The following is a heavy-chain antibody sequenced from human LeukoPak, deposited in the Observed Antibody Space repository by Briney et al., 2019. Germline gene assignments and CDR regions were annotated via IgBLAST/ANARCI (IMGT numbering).Heavy chain of an antibody. Sequence: ASVKVSCKTSAYTFTGYYVHWVRQAPGQGPEWMGWINPNSGGTNYAPKFQGRVTMTRDTSISTAYMELSGLRSDDTAVYYCARYTYCGGDCYTFDYWGQGTLVTVSS. CDR1: AYTFTGYY. D-gene: IGHD2-21*02. CDR3: ARYTYCGGDCYTFDY. V-gene: IGHV1-2*02. J-gene: IGHJ4*02. CDR2: INPNSGGT.